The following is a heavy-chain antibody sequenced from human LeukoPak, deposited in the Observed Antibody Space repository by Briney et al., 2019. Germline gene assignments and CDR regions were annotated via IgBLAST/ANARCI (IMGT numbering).Heavy chain of an antibody. Sequence: SETLSLTCAVYGGSFSGYYWSWIRQPPGKGLGWIGEINHSGSTNYNPSLKSRVTISVDTSKNQFSLKLSSVTAADTAVYYCARGPLRPWWGGYYRWFDPWGQGTLVTVSS. V-gene: IGHV4-34*01. CDR2: INHSGST. J-gene: IGHJ5*02. CDR1: GGSFSGYY. CDR3: ARGPLRPWWGGYYRWFDP. D-gene: IGHD3-3*01.